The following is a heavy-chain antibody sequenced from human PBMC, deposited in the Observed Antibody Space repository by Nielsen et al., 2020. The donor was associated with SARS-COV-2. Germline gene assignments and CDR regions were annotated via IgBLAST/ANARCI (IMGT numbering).Heavy chain of an antibody. D-gene: IGHD4-17*01. CDR2: IRGSGV. CDR1: GFIFSNYA. CDR3: AKGDGETYYFDY. V-gene: IGHV3-23*01. Sequence: GESLKISCAASGFIFSNYAMSWVRQAPGKGLEWVSTIRGSGVYADSVKGRFTISRDNSKDTLYLQLNSLRADDTAVYYCAKGDGETYYFDYWGQGTLVTVSS. J-gene: IGHJ4*02.